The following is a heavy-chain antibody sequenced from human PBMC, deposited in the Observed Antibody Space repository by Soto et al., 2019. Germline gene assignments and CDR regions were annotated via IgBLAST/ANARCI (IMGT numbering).Heavy chain of an antibody. CDR2: IYYSGST. V-gene: IGHV4-59*01. J-gene: IGHJ6*02. D-gene: IGHD3-3*01. CDR1: GGSISSYY. CDR3: ARGVREGGDFWTSTYYYYGIDV. Sequence: SETLSLTCTVSGGSISSYYWSWIRQPPGKGLEWIGYIYYSGSTNYNPSLKSRVTISVDTSKNQFSLKLSSVTAADTAVYYCARGVREGGDFWTSTYYYYGIDVWGQGTTVTVPS.